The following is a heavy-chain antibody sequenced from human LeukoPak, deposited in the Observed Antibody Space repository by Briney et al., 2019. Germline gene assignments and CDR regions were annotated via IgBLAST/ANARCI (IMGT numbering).Heavy chain of an antibody. J-gene: IGHJ4*02. CDR2: INPNSGGT. CDR3: ASLSGSYYAFDY. V-gene: IGHV1-2*06. Sequence: ASVKVSCKASGYTFTGYYMHWVRQAPGQGLEWMGRINPNSGGTNYAQKFQGRVTMTRDTSISTAYMELRRLRSDDTAVYYCASLSGSYYAFDYWGQGTLVTVSS. D-gene: IGHD1-26*01. CDR1: GYTFTGYY.